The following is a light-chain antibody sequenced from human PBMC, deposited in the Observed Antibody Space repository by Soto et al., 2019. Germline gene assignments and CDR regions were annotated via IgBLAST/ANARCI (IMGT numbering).Light chain of an antibody. CDR1: QSISSW. CDR2: KAS. CDR3: QQYNSLWT. Sequence: DIQMTQSPSTLSASVGDRVTITSRASQSISSWLAWYQQKPGKAPKLLIYKASSLESGVPSSFSGSGSGTEFTLTISSLQPDDFATYYCQQYNSLWTFGQGTKVEIK. V-gene: IGKV1-5*03. J-gene: IGKJ1*01.